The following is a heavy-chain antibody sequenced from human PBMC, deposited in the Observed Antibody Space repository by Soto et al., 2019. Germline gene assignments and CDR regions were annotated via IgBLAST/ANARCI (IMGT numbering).Heavy chain of an antibody. CDR3: ARRDGSPQDDASDI. V-gene: IGHV1-69*13. D-gene: IGHD5-12*01. CDR1: GGTFSSYA. CDR2: IIPIFGTA. J-gene: IGHJ3*02. Sequence: SVKVSCKASGGTFSSYAISWVRQAPGQGLEWMGGIIPIFGTANYAQKFQGRVTITADESTSTAYMELSSLRSEDTAVYYCARRDGSPQDDASDIWGQGTMVTVSS.